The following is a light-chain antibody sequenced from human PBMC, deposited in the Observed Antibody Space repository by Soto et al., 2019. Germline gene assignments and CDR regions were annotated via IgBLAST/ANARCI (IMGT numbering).Light chain of an antibody. CDR1: QSISSH. V-gene: IGKV1-39*01. CDR3: QQGYSTPNT. J-gene: IGKJ5*01. Sequence: DILMTQSPSSLSASVGDRVTITCRASQSISSHLNWYQQKPGKAPKVLIYAASSLQSGVPSRFSGSGSGTEFTLTISSLQPEDFTTYYCQQGYSTPNTFGQGTRLEIK. CDR2: AAS.